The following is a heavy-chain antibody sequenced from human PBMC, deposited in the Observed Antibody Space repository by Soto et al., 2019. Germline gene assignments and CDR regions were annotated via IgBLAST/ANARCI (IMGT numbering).Heavy chain of an antibody. D-gene: IGHD3-10*01. CDR1: GGSISSYY. V-gene: IGHV4-59*01. Sequence: NPSETLSLTCTVSGGSISSYYWSWIRQPPGKGLEWIGYIYYSGSTNYNPSLKSRVTISVDTSKNQFSLKLSSVTAADTAVYYCASVTMVREAIIARKLRFYYCMDVWGQGTTVTVSS. J-gene: IGHJ6*02. CDR3: ASVTMVREAIIARKLRFYYCMDV. CDR2: IYYSGST.